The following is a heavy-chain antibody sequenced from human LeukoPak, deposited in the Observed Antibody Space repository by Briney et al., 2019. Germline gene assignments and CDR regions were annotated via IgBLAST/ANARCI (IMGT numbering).Heavy chain of an antibody. V-gene: IGHV3-7*01. Sequence: GGSLRLSCAASGFTFSNYWMSWVRQAPGKGLEWLANINQDGSEIYYVDSVKGRFTISRDNGKNSLYLQINSLRADDTAVYYCAKDQPKSHNAFDIWGQGTMVTVSS. CDR3: AKDQPKSHNAFDI. CDR1: GFTFSNYW. J-gene: IGHJ3*02. CDR2: INQDGSEI.